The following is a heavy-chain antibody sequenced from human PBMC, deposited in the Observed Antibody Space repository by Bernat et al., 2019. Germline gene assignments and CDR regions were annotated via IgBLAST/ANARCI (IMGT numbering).Heavy chain of an antibody. V-gene: IGHV3-43*02. Sequence: VQLVESGGGVVQPGRSLRLSCAASGFTFDDYAMHWVRQAPGKGLEWVSLISGDGGSTYYADSVKGRFTISRDNSKNSLYLQMNSLRTEDTALYYCAKDKARATAIEFDYWGQGTLVTVSS. CDR3: AKDKARATAIEFDY. D-gene: IGHD2-21*02. J-gene: IGHJ4*02. CDR1: GFTFDDYA. CDR2: ISGDGGST.